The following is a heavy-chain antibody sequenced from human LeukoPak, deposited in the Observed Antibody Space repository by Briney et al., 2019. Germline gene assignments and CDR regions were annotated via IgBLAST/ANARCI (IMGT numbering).Heavy chain of an antibody. Sequence: SVKVSCKASGGTFSSYSISWVRQAPGQGLEWMGRIIPIFDIPNYAQKFQGRVTIAADKSTSTAYMELSSLRSEDTAVYYCARVVYDSGSYHLDYWGQGTLVTVSS. CDR2: IIPIFDIP. J-gene: IGHJ4*02. D-gene: IGHD3-10*01. CDR3: ARVVYDSGSYHLDY. V-gene: IGHV1-69*02. CDR1: GGTFSSYS.